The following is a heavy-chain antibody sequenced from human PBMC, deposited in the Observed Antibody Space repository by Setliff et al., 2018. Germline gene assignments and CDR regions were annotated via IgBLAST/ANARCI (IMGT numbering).Heavy chain of an antibody. J-gene: IGHJ5*02. CDR3: ARRPLYHYDFWSNWFDP. CDR1: GGSISSSSYY. CDR2: IYYSGST. Sequence: ASETLSLTCTVSGGSISSSSYYWGWIRQPPGKGLEWIGSIYYSGSTYYNPSLKSRVTISVDTSKNQFSLKLTSVTAADTAVYYCARRPLYHYDFWSNWFDPWGQGTLVTVSS. D-gene: IGHD3-3*01. V-gene: IGHV4-39*07.